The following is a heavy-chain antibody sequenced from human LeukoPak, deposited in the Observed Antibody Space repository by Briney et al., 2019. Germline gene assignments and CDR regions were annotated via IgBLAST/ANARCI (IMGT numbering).Heavy chain of an antibody. D-gene: IGHD2-15*01. V-gene: IGHV4-39*01. CDR3: VRPFQYCCGGKGHDHFDS. CDR1: GASLTSTIYY. Sequence: SETLSLTCTVSGASLTSTIYYWGWIRQTPGTGLEWIGNIGNLLYEGSTYYSPSLQSRVTISVDTSKNQLYLKLLSVTAANTAFYFCVRPFQYCCGGKGHDHFDSWGQGTLVTVSS. J-gene: IGHJ4*02. CDR2: IGNLLYEGST.